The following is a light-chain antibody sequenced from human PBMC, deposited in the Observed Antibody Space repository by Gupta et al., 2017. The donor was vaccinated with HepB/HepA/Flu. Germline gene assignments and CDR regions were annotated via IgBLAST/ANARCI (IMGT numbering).Light chain of an antibody. V-gene: IGKV3-20*01. CDR2: GIA. CDR3: QQYGSSPR. J-gene: IGKJ4*01. CDR1: QSVTNNY. Sequence: GTLSLSPGERATLSCRASQSVTNNYLAWYQQKPGQAPRLLIYGIASRATGIPDRFSGSGSGTDFTLTISRLEPEDFAVYYCQQYGSSPRFGGGTKVEIK.